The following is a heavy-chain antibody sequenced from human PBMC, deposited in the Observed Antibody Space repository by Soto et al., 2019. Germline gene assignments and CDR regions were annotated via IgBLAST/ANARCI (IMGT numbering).Heavy chain of an antibody. D-gene: IGHD2-15*01. Sequence: GGSLRLSCAASGFTFSSYAMSWVRQAPGKGLEWVSAISGSGGSTYYADSVKGRFTTSRDNSKNTLYLQMNSLRAEDTAVYYCAKDRRDIVVVVAASYWGQGTLVTVSS. V-gene: IGHV3-23*01. CDR1: GFTFSSYA. J-gene: IGHJ4*02. CDR3: AKDRRDIVVVVAASY. CDR2: ISGSGGST.